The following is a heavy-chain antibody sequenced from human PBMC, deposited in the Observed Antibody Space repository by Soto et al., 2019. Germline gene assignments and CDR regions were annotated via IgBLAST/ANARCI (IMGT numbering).Heavy chain of an antibody. CDR3: AKDRAMASYYYYGMDV. V-gene: IGHV3-30*18. Sequence: QVQLVESGGGVVQPGRSLRLSCAASGFTFSTYGIHWVRQAPGKGLEWVAVIPYDGSNKYYADSVKGRFTISRDNSKNTLSLQMNSLRAEDTAVYYCAKDRAMASYYYYGMDVWGQGTTVTVSS. J-gene: IGHJ6*02. D-gene: IGHD5-18*01. CDR2: IPYDGSNK. CDR1: GFTFSTYG.